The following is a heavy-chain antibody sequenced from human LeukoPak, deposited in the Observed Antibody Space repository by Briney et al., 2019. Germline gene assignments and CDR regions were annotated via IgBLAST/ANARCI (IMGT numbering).Heavy chain of an antibody. V-gene: IGHV5-51*01. D-gene: IGHD6-6*01. J-gene: IGHJ4*02. CDR3: ARLRSIAARRGYNKPSNNVHFDY. CDR2: IYPGDSDT. Sequence: GESLKISCKGSGYSFTSYWIGWVRQLPGKGLEWMGIIYPGDSDTRYSPSFQGQVTISADKSINTAYLQWSSLKASDTAMYYCARLRSIAARRGYNKPSNNVHFDYWGQGTLVTVSS. CDR1: GYSFTSYW.